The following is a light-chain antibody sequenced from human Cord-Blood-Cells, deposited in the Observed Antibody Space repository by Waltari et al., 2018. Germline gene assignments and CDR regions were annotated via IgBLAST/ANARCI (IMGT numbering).Light chain of an antibody. CDR1: QSVSSN. J-gene: IGKJ2*03. CDR2: GAS. CDR3: QQYNNWPPYS. V-gene: IGKV3-15*01. Sequence: EILMTQSPATLPVSQGERATPSCRASQSVSSNLAWYQQKPGQAPRLLIYGASTRATGIPARFSGSGSGTEFTLTISSLQSEDFAVYYCQQYNNWPPYSFGQGTKLEIK.